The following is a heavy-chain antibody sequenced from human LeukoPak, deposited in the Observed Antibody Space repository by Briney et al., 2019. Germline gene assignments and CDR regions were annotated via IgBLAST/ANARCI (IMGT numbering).Heavy chain of an antibody. J-gene: IGHJ4*02. V-gene: IGHV1-69*13. Sequence: GASVKVSCKASGGTFSSYAISWVRQAPGQGLEWIGGIIPIFGTANYAQKFQGRVTITADESTSTAYMELSSLRSEDTAVYYCARAGDGYYDSSGYYYWGQGTLVTVSS. CDR1: GGTFSSYA. D-gene: IGHD3-22*01. CDR2: IIPIFGTA. CDR3: ARAGDGYYDSSGYYY.